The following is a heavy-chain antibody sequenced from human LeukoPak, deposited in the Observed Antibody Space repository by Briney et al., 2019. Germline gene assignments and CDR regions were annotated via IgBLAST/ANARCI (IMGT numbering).Heavy chain of an antibody. J-gene: IGHJ5*02. V-gene: IGHV3-74*01. CDR1: GFTFSSNW. Sequence: PGGSLRLSCAASGFTFSSNWMHWVRQAPEKGLVGVSHINADGSATYYAASVKGRFTISRDNARNTLYLQMHSLTAEDTGVYYCVKGALRDCSYTSSTRGNWFDPWGQGTLVTVSS. CDR2: INADGSAT. D-gene: IGHD2-2*01. CDR3: VKGALRDCSYTSSTRGNWFDP.